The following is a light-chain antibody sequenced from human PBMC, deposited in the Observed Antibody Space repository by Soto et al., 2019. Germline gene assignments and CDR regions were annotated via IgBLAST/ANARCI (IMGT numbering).Light chain of an antibody. CDR3: QQYNNWPPV. J-gene: IGKJ4*01. Sequence: EIVMTQSPATLSVSPGERATLSCRASQSVSSNLAWYQQKPGQAPRLLIYGASTRATGIPARFSGSGSGTEFTLTISSLQSEDFAVYYCQQYNNWPPVFDGGTKVVIK. CDR2: GAS. V-gene: IGKV3-15*01. CDR1: QSVSSN.